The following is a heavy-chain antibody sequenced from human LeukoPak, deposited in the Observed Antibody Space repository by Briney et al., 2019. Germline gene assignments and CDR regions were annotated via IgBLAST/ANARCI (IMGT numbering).Heavy chain of an antibody. Sequence: SETLSLTCTVSGGSISSYYWSWIRQPPGKGLEWIGYIYYSGSTNYNPSLKSRVTISVDTSKNQFSLKLSSVTAADTAVYYCAAPAPLSDAPASTARSFDYWGQGTLVTVSS. J-gene: IGHJ4*02. CDR1: GGSISSYY. CDR2: IYYSGST. D-gene: IGHD5-18*01. V-gene: IGHV4-59*12. CDR3: AAPAPLSDAPASTARSFDY.